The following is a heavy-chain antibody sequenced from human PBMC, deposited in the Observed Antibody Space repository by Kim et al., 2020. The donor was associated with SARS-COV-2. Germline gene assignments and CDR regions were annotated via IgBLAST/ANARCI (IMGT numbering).Heavy chain of an antibody. V-gene: IGHV4-34*01. CDR2: INHSGST. Sequence: SETLSLTCAVYGGSFSGYYWSWIRQPPGKGLEWIGEINHSGSTNYNPSLKSRVTISVDTSKNQFSLKLSSVTAADTAVYYCARLSVAGTYYFDYWGQGTL. CDR1: GGSFSGYY. J-gene: IGHJ4*02. D-gene: IGHD6-19*01. CDR3: ARLSVAGTYYFDY.